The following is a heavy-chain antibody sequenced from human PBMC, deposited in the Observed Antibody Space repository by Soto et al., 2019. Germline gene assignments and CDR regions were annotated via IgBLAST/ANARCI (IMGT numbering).Heavy chain of an antibody. CDR1: GFTFSSYE. CDR3: ARALGICGEGGNYFDY. Sequence: GGSLRLSCAASGFTFSSYEMNWVRQAPGKGLEWVSYISSSGSTIYYADSVKGRFTISRDNAKNSLYLQMNSLRAEDTAVYYCARALGICGEGGNYFDYWGQGTLVTVSS. D-gene: IGHD3-3*01. V-gene: IGHV3-48*03. J-gene: IGHJ4*02. CDR2: ISSSGSTI.